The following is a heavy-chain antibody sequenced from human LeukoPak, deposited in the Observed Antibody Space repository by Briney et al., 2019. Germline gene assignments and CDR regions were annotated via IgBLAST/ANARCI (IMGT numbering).Heavy chain of an antibody. CDR2: INHSGST. D-gene: IGHD3-3*01. J-gene: IGHJ3*02. CDR3: ARPGGVFGVVRAFDI. CDR1: GGSFSGYY. V-gene: IGHV4-34*01. Sequence: SETLSLTCAVYGGSFSGYYWSWIRQPPGKGLEWIGEINHSGSTNYNPSLKSRVTISVDTSKNQFSLKLSSVTAADTAVYYCARPGGVFGVVRAFDIWGQGTMVTVSS.